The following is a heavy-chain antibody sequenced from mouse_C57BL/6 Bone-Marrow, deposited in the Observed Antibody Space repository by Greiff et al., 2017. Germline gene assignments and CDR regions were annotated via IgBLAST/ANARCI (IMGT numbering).Heavy chain of an antibody. J-gene: IGHJ2*01. V-gene: IGHV1-76*01. CDR3: ARCSGFGYFDD. CDR1: GYTFTDYY. Sequence: VQLQQSGAELVRPGASVKLSCKASGYTFTDYYINWVKQRPGQGLEWIARIYPGSGNTYYNEKFKGKATLTAETSSSTAYMQLSSLTSEDSAVYFCARCSGFGYFDDWGQGTTLTVSS. CDR2: IYPGSGNT.